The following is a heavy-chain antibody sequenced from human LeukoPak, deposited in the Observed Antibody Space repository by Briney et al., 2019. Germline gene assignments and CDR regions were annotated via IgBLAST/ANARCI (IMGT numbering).Heavy chain of an antibody. Sequence: ASVKVSCKTSGYTFTGYYMHWVRQAPGQGLEWMGRINPNSGGTKYAQKFEGRVTRTRDTSISTAYMELSRLRSDDTAVYYCARPQLTGDGIGFDPWGQGTLVTVSS. J-gene: IGHJ5*02. CDR2: INPNSGGT. CDR1: GYTFTGYY. CDR3: ARPQLTGDGIGFDP. D-gene: IGHD7-27*01. V-gene: IGHV1-2*06.